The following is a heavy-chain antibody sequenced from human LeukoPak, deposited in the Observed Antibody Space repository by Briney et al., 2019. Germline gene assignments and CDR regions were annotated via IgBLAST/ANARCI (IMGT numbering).Heavy chain of an antibody. CDR3: ARGYSSGWYPSIYYYYYMDV. CDR2: INHSGSS. V-gene: IGHV4-34*01. D-gene: IGHD6-19*01. J-gene: IGHJ6*03. Sequence: SETLSLTCAVYGGSFSGYYWSWIRQPPGKGLEWIGEINHSGSSNYNPSLKSRVTISVDTSKNQFSLKLSSVTAADTAVYYCARGYSSGWYPSIYYYYYMDVWGKGTTVTVSS. CDR1: GGSFSGYY.